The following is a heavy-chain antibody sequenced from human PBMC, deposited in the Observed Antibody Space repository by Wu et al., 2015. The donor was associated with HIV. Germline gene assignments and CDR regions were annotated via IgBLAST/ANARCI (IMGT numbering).Heavy chain of an antibody. CDR3: ASLFSSSSEGYYYYMDV. Sequence: QVQLVQSGAEMKKPGASVKVSCKASGYTFTSYSISWVRQAPGQGLEWMGWVSSYNGNTNYAQKLQGRVTMTTDTSTSTAYMELRSLRSDDTAVYYCASLFSSSSEGYYYYMDVWGKGTTVTVSS. D-gene: IGHD6-6*01. J-gene: IGHJ6*03. CDR2: VSSYNGNT. CDR1: GYTFTSYS. V-gene: IGHV1-18*01.